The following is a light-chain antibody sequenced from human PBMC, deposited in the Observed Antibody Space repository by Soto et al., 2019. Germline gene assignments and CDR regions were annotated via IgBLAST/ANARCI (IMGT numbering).Light chain of an antibody. CDR1: QSVSIN. V-gene: IGKV3-15*01. J-gene: IGKJ1*01. Sequence: EIVMTQSPSTLSVSPWERATLSFMASQSVSINLAWFQQRPGQAPRLIIHGASTRATGIPARFSGSGSGTEFTLTISSLQSEDLAVYYCQQYNNWPRTFGQGTKVDIK. CDR2: GAS. CDR3: QQYNNWPRT.